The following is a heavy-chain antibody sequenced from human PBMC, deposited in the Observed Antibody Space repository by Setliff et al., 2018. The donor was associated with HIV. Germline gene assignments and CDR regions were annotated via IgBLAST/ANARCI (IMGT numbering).Heavy chain of an antibody. CDR3: ARHRDPPGTSWIYYYYYMDL. D-gene: IGHD6-13*01. V-gene: IGHV4-39*01. Sequence: TLSLTCSVSGDSISSSSYYWGWIRQSPGKGLEWIATIHNGGRTYYNPSLDSRVSSSVDTSKNRFFLRLSSVTAADTGVYYCARHRDPPGTSWIYYYYYMDLWGAGTTVTVSS. J-gene: IGHJ6*03. CDR1: GDSISSSSYY. CDR2: IHNGGRT.